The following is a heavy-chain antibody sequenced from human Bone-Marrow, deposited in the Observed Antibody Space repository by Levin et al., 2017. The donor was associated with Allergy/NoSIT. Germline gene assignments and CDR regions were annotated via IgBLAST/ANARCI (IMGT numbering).Heavy chain of an antibody. Sequence: PPASVKVSCKASGYTFTGYYMHWVRQAPGQGLEWMGWINPNSGGTNYAQKFQGRVTMTRDTSISTAYMELSRLRSDDTAVYYCARDRRDSSSWYLDDAFDIWGQGTMVTVSS. D-gene: IGHD6-13*01. CDR2: INPNSGGT. J-gene: IGHJ3*02. CDR3: ARDRRDSSSWYLDDAFDI. CDR1: GYTFTGYY. V-gene: IGHV1-2*02.